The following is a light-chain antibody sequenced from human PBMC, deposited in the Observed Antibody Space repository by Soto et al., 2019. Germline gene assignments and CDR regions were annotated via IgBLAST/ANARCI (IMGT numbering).Light chain of an antibody. Sequence: QSVLAQPPSASGTPGQRVTISCSGSNSNIGSNPVNWYQQLPGAAPKLLIFSDDQRPSGVPDRLSGSKSGTSASLAISGLQSEDEADYYCAAWDDSLNAYVFGTGTKVTVL. J-gene: IGLJ1*01. CDR1: NSNIGSNP. CDR3: AAWDDSLNAYV. V-gene: IGLV1-44*01. CDR2: SDD.